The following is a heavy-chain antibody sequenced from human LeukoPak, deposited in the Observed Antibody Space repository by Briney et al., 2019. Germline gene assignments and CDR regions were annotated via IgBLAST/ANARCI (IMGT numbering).Heavy chain of an antibody. CDR1: GGSFSGYY. CDR2: INHSGST. CDR3: ARLTYYYGSGSYYAVLFFDY. V-gene: IGHV4-34*01. Sequence: SETLSLTCAAYGGSFSGYYWSWIRQPPGKGLEWIGEINHSGSTNYNPSLKSRVTISVDTSKNQFSLKLSSVTTADTAVYYCARLTYYYGSGSYYAVLFFDYWGQGTLVTVSS. D-gene: IGHD3-10*01. J-gene: IGHJ4*02.